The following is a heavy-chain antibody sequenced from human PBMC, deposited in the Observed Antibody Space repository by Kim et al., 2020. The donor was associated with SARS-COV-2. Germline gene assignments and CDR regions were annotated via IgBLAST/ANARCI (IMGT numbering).Heavy chain of an antibody. J-gene: IGHJ6*02. CDR3: PSSVAFMPPGMHV. V-gene: IGHV1-3*01. CDR1: GYTFTTYA. D-gene: IGHD2-2*01. Sequence: ASVKVSCKASGYTFTTYAMQWVRQAPGQGLEWMGWINPTRGNTKYSDTFQGRVTITRDTSARTPYMELNSLRPEDTAVYYRPSSVAFMPPGMHVWGQGTT. CDR2: INPTRGNT.